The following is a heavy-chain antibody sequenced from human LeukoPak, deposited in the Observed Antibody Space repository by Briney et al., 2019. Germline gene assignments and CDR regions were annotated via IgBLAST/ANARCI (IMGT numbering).Heavy chain of an antibody. J-gene: IGHJ4*02. CDR2: IYSGGST. CDR3: ARERYCSGGSCYSVGYFDY. CDR1: GFTASSNY. D-gene: IGHD2-15*01. Sequence: GGSLRLSCAASGFTASSNYMSWVRQAPGKGLEWVSVIYSGGSTYYADSVKGRFTISRDNSKNTLYLQMNSLRAEDTAVYYCARERYCSGGSCYSVGYFDYWGQGTLVTVSS. V-gene: IGHV3-66*01.